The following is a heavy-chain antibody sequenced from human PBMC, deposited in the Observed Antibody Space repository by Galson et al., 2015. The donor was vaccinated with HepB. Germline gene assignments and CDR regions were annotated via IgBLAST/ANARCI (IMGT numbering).Heavy chain of an antibody. Sequence: LSLTCTVSGGSISSYYWSWIRQPPGKGLEWIGYIYYSGSTNYNPSLKSRVAISVDTSKNQFSLKLSSVTAADTAVYYCARVYYGSGFYYYYGMDVWGQGTTVTVSS. J-gene: IGHJ6*02. CDR3: ARVYYGSGFYYYYGMDV. CDR1: GGSISSYY. D-gene: IGHD3-10*01. CDR2: IYYSGST. V-gene: IGHV4-59*01.